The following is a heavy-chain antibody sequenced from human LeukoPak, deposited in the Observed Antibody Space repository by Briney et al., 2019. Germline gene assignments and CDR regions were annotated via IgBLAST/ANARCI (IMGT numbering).Heavy chain of an antibody. D-gene: IGHD3-9*01. CDR3: ARIYYDILTGYYTPYYFDY. J-gene: IGHJ4*02. CDR2: IYYSGST. Sequence: SETLSLTCTVSGGSISSSSYYWGWIRQPPGTGLEWIGSIYYSGSTYYNPSLKSRVTISVDTSKNQFSLKLSSVTAADTAVYYCARIYYDILTGYYTPYYFDYWGQGTLVTVSS. V-gene: IGHV4-39*01. CDR1: GGSISSSSYY.